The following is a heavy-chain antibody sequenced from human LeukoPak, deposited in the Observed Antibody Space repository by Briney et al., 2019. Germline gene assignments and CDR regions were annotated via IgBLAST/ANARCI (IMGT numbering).Heavy chain of an antibody. J-gene: IGHJ5*02. Sequence: SETLSLTCTVSGYSITSGFSWGWIRQPPGKGLEWSATISYYGSTSYSSSLQSRLFISMDTSKNQFSLSLTSVTAADTAVYYCAREGAVPGIDPWGQGSLVTVSS. CDR1: GYSITSGFS. D-gene: IGHD3-16*01. CDR2: ISYYGST. V-gene: IGHV4-38-2*02. CDR3: AREGAVPGIDP.